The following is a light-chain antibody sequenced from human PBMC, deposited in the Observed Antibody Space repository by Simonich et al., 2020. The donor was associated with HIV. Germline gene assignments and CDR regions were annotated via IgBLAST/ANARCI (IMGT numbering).Light chain of an antibody. CDR3: QSYDSSNVV. CDR1: SGSIASNY. V-gene: IGLV6-57*01. Sequence: NFMLTQPHSVSESPGKTVTISCTRSSGSIASNYVQWYKQRPGSSPTTVIHEGNQRPSGVPDRFSGSIDSSSNSASLTISGLKTEDEADYYCQSYDSSNVVFGGGTKLTVL. J-gene: IGLJ2*01. CDR2: EGN.